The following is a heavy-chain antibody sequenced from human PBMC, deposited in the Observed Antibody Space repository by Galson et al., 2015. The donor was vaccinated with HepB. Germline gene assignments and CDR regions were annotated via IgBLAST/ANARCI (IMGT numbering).Heavy chain of an antibody. D-gene: IGHD2/OR15-2a*01. CDR3: AREGSTTWSRRYNWFDP. CDR1: GFTFSTYT. J-gene: IGHJ5*02. CDR2: ITSSSTYM. Sequence: SLRLSCAASGFTFSTYTLSWVRQAPGKGLEWVSSITSSSTYMYYAGSVRGRFSISRDNAKKSVYLQMNSLRAEDTAVYYCAREGSTTWSRRYNWFDPWGQGSLVTVSS. V-gene: IGHV3-21*01.